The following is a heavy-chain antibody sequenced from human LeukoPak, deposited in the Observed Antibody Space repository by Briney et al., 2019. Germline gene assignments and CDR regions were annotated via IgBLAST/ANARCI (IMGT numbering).Heavy chain of an antibody. CDR3: ATTHCYESTGYAAY. CDR1: GFTFNTHC. D-gene: IGHD3-22*01. CDR2: INNDGSNT. J-gene: IGHJ4*02. V-gene: IGHV3-74*01. Sequence: GGSLRLSCAASGFTFNTHCMHWVRQGPGKGLVWVSRINNDGSNTGYADSVKGRFTISRDNAKNTLYLQMNSLGVEDTAVCYCATTHCYESTGYAAYWGQGTLVTVSS.